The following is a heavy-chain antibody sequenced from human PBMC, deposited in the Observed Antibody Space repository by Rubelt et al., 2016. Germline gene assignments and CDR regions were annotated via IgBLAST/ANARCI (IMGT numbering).Heavy chain of an antibody. Sequence: EVQLVQSGAEVKKPGESLRISCKGSGYSFTSYWISWVRQMPGKGLEWMGRIDPSDSYNNSNPVLRGHGYQSVDESVTTVYLQWSSLQSSDTARYYCARRNSGTYTPFDYWGQGTLVTVS. CDR3: ARRNSGTYTPFDY. CDR1: GYSFTSYW. CDR2: IDPSDSYN. V-gene: IGHV5-10-1*03. J-gene: IGHJ4*02. D-gene: IGHD1-26*01.